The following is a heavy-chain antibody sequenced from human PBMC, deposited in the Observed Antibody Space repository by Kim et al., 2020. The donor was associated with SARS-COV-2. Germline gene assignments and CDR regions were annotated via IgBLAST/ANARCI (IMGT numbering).Heavy chain of an antibody. CDR1: GFSLSTSGVG. CDR2: IYWDDDK. Sequence: SGPTLVNPTQTLTLTCTFSGFSLSTSGVGVGWIRQPPGKALEWLALIYWDDDKRYSPSLKSRLTITKDTSKNQVVLTMTNMDPVDTATYYCAHRRRGYSSSWYGKTDAFDIWGQGTMVTVSS. J-gene: IGHJ3*02. D-gene: IGHD6-13*01. CDR3: AHRRRGYSSSWYGKTDAFDI. V-gene: IGHV2-5*02.